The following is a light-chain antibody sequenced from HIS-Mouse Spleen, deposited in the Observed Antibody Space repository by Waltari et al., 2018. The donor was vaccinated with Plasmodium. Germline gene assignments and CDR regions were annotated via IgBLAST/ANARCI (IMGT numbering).Light chain of an antibody. J-gene: IGKJ1*01. CDR3: QQYNNWPRT. CDR1: QNVSSN. CDR2: GAS. Sequence: IVMTQSLATLSVSPGERAHLSCRASQNVSSNLAWYQQKPGQAPRLLIYGASTRATGIPARFSGSGSGTEFTLTISSMQSEDFAVYYCQQYNNWPRTFGQGTKVEIK. V-gene: IGKV3-15*01.